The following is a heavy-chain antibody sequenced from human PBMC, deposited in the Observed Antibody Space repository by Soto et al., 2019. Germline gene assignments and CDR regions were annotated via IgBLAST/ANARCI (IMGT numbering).Heavy chain of an antibody. CDR2: IYHNGNS. CDR1: GASISSNW. V-gene: IGHV4-4*02. J-gene: IGHJ4*02. Sequence: QVHLQESGPGLVKPSGTLSLTCDVSGASISSNWWSWVRQPPGKGLEWVGEIYHNGNSHYNPSLEGRPTMSMDMSKNQISLRLTSVTAADTAVYYCARHISVPTTRGFDYWGQGALVPVSS. CDR3: ARHISVPTTRGFDY. D-gene: IGHD4-17*01.